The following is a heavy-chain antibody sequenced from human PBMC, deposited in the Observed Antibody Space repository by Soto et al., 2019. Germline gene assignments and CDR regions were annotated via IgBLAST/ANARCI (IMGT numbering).Heavy chain of an antibody. CDR1: GYSIRSGYY. J-gene: IGHJ4*02. D-gene: IGHD2-2*01. Sequence: SETLSLTCAVSGYSIRSGYYCGWIRQPPGKGLEWIGSIYHSGSTYYNPSLKSRVTISVDTSRNQFSLKLTSVTAADTAMYYCARAYCSSTSCPFEYWGQGTMVTVSS. CDR3: ARAYCSSTSCPFEY. V-gene: IGHV4-38-2*01. CDR2: IYHSGST.